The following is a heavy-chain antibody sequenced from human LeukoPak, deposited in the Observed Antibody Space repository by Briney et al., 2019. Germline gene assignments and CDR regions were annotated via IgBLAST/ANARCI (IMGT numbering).Heavy chain of an antibody. CDR2: IYHSGST. V-gene: IGHV4-30-2*01. D-gene: IGHD3-3*01. CDR1: GGSISSGGYY. CDR3: AREYDFWSGRDY. J-gene: IGHJ4*02. Sequence: SQTLSLTCTASGGSISSGGYYWSWIRQPPGKGLEWIGYIYHSGSTYYNPSLKSRVTISVDRSKNQFSLKLSSVTAADTAVYYCAREYDFWSGRDYWGQGTLVTVSS.